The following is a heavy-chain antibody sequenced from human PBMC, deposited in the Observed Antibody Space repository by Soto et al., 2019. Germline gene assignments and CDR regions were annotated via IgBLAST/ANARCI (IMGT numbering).Heavy chain of an antibody. J-gene: IGHJ4*02. V-gene: IGHV3-11*06. CDR1: GFKFSNYA. Sequence: PGGSLRLSCAASGFKFSNYAMSWVRQAPGKGLEWVSYISNSSSYTNYADSVKGRFTISRDNAKNSLYLQMNSLRAEDTAVYYCARETNPYGDYGVTEYYFDYWGQGTLVTVSS. D-gene: IGHD4-17*01. CDR2: ISNSSSYT. CDR3: ARETNPYGDYGVTEYYFDY.